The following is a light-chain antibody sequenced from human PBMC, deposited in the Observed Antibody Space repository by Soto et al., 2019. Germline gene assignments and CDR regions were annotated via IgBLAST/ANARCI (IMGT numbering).Light chain of an antibody. V-gene: IGKV3-20*01. CDR1: HTLSSSY. J-gene: IGKJ1*01. CDR3: QQYVTSSPRT. Sequence: EIVLTQSPGTLSLSPGERATLSCRASHTLSSSYLAWYQQKPGQAPRLLMYGISRRATGIPDRFSGSGSGTYFTLTITRLEPEDFAVYYCQQYVTSSPRTYGQETKLDIK. CDR2: GIS.